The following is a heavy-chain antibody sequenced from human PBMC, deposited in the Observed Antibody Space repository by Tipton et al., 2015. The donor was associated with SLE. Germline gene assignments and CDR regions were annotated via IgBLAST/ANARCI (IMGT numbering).Heavy chain of an antibody. CDR3: ARDRWELQT. CDR1: GFTFSSYA. J-gene: IGHJ5*02. V-gene: IGHV3-30*04. CDR2: ISYDGSNK. Sequence: QLVQSGGGVVQPGRSLRLSCAASGFTFSSYAMHWVRQAPGKGLEWVAVISYDGSNKYYADSVKGRFTISRDNSKNTLYLQMNSLRAEDTAVYYCARDRWELQTWGQGTLVTVSS. D-gene: IGHD1-26*01.